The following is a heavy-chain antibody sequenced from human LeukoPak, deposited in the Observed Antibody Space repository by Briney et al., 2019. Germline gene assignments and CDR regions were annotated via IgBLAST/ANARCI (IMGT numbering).Heavy chain of an antibody. CDR1: DDSIAMYY. D-gene: IGHD4-11*01. CDR2: VDHTGST. V-gene: IGHV4-59*01. Sequence: PSETLSLTCTVSDDSIAMYYWTWIRQPPGKGLEWIGYVDHTGSTKFNPSLNGRVSISRDASNNFFSLRLRSVTAADTAVYFCARGRVSSSTWYSTYYYFFYMDFWGKGTTVTVSS. J-gene: IGHJ6*03. CDR3: ARGRVSSSTWYSTYYYFFYMDF.